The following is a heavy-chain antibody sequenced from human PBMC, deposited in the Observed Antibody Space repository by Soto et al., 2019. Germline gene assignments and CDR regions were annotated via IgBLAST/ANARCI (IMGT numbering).Heavy chain of an antibody. D-gene: IGHD2-15*01. J-gene: IGHJ4*02. Sequence: ASVKVSCKASGFTFTSSAVQWVRQARGQRLEWIGWIVVGSGNTNYAQKFQERVTITRDMSTSTAYMELSSLRSEDTAVYYCAADSGSYCSGGSCYDLFDYWGQGTLVTVSS. CDR2: IVVGSGNT. V-gene: IGHV1-58*01. CDR1: GFTFTSSA. CDR3: AADSGSYCSGGSCYDLFDY.